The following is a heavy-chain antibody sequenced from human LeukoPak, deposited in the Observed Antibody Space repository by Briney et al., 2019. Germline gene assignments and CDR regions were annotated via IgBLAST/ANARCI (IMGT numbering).Heavy chain of an antibody. V-gene: IGHV4-39*01. D-gene: IGHD6-6*01. Sequence: SDTLSLTCTVSGGSITISDYYWGWIRLPPGKGLDWIGTISHTGPTYYNPSLKSRVTISVDKSKNQFSLKLSSVTAADTAVYYCATREHHVLRTPGDYWGQGTLVTVSS. CDR1: GGSITISDYY. CDR2: ISHTGPT. J-gene: IGHJ4*02. CDR3: ATREHHVLRTPGDY.